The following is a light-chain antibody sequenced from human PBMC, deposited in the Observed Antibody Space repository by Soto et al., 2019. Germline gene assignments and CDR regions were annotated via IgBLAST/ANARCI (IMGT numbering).Light chain of an antibody. CDR2: LNSDGSH. CDR3: QTWGTGYVV. V-gene: IGLV4-69*01. Sequence: QSVLTQSPSASASLGASVKLTCTLSSGHRSYTIAWHQQLPEKGPRYLMTLNSDGSHRKGDGIPDRFSGSSSGAERYLIISSXQSEDEADYYCQTWGTGYVVFGGGTKLTVL. J-gene: IGLJ2*01. CDR1: SGHRSYT.